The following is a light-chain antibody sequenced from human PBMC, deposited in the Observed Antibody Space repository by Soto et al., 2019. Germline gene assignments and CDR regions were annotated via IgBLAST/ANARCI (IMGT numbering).Light chain of an antibody. CDR1: QSITGW. CDR2: KAS. J-gene: IGKJ1*01. Sequence: DIKMTQSPSTLSASVGDRVTITCRASQSITGWLAWFQQKPGKAPKLLISKASSLQNGVPSRFSGSGSGTDFTLTISSLQPDDFATYYCQQYNPYSPWTFGQGTMVDIK. V-gene: IGKV1-5*03. CDR3: QQYNPYSPWT.